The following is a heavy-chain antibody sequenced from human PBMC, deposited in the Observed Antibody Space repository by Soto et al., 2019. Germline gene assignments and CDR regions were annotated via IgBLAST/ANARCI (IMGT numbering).Heavy chain of an antibody. Sequence: QVQLQESGPGLVKPSQTLSLTCTVSGGSISSGGYYWSWIRQHPGKGLEWIGYIYYSGGTYYNPSLKSRVTISVDTSKNQFSLKLSSVTAAYTAVYYCARSSTSANYFDYWGQGTLVTVSS. V-gene: IGHV4-31*03. J-gene: IGHJ4*02. D-gene: IGHD2-2*01. CDR3: ARSSTSANYFDY. CDR2: IYYSGGT. CDR1: GGSISSGGYY.